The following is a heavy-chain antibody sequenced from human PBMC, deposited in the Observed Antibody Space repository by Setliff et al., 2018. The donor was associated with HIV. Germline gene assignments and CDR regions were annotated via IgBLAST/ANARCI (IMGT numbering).Heavy chain of an antibody. CDR2: MNPNSGDT. J-gene: IGHJ4*02. D-gene: IGHD3-22*01. CDR3: ARGLRDSSGYYYPLTFDY. Sequence: ASVKVSCKASGYTLTSYEINWVRQATGQGLEWMGWMNPNSGDTGYAQKFQGRVTMTRNTSISTAFMELSSLRSEDTAVYYCARGLRDSSGYYYPLTFDYWGQGTLVTVSS. V-gene: IGHV1-8*02. CDR1: GYTLTSYE.